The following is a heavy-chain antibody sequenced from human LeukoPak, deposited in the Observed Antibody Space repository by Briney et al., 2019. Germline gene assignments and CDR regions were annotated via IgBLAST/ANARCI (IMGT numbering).Heavy chain of an antibody. Sequence: SETLSLTCTVSGGSISSSSYYWGWIRQPPGKGLEWIGSIYYSGNTYYNPSLKSRGTISVDTSKNQFSLKLSSVTAAETAVYYCARQSTAMGTFDYWGQGTLVPVSS. J-gene: IGHJ4*02. D-gene: IGHD5-18*01. CDR3: ARQSTAMGTFDY. V-gene: IGHV4-39*01. CDR2: IYYSGNT. CDR1: GGSISSSSYY.